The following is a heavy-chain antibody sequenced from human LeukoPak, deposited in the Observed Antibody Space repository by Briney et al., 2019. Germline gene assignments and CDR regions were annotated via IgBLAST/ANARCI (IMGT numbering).Heavy chain of an antibody. CDR1: GFTFSSYS. J-gene: IGHJ4*02. Sequence: PGGSLRLSCAASGFTFSSYSMNWVRRAPGKGLEWISAVRGSGDDTYYADSVKGRFTISRDNSKNTLYLQMNSLRAEDTAVYYCAKWAAVWGQGTLVTVSS. V-gene: IGHV3-23*01. D-gene: IGHD6-25*01. CDR3: AKWAAV. CDR2: VRGSGDDT.